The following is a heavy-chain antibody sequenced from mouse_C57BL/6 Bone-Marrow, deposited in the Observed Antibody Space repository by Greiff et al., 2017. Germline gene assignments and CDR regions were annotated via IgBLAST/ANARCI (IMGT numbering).Heavy chain of an antibody. V-gene: IGHV5-4*03. CDR3: ARGPLDY. J-gene: IGHJ4*01. Sequence: EVKLMESGGGLVKPGGSLKLSCAASGFTFSSSAMSWVRQTPEKRLEWVATISDGGSYTSYPDNVKGRFTISRDNAKTNLYLQMSHLKSEDTAMYYCARGPLDYWGQGTSVTVSS. CDR2: ISDGGSYT. CDR1: GFTFSSSA.